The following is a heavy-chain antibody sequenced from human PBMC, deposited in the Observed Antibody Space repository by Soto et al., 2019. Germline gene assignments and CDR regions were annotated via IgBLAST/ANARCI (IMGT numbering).Heavy chain of an antibody. J-gene: IGHJ6*03. CDR1: GYTFTSYA. Sequence: GASVKVSCKASGYTFTSYAMHWVRQAPGQRLEWMGWINAGNGNTKYSQKFQGRVTITRDTSASTAYMELSSLRSEDTAVYYCARGMDYYYYMDVWGKGTTVTVSS. CDR2: INAGNGNT. CDR3: ARGMDYYYYMDV. V-gene: IGHV1-3*01.